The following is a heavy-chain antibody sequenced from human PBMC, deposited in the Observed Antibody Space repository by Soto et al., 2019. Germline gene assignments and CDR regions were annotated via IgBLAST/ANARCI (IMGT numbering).Heavy chain of an antibody. CDR1: GFTFSSYA. CDR3: ARGFGRGIAVAGPFDY. Sequence: XGSLRLSCSAAGFTFSSYAMHWVRQAPGKGLEWVAVISYDGSNKYYADSVKGRFTISRDNSKNTLYLQMNSLRAEDTAVYYCARGFGRGIAVAGPFDYWGQGTLVTVSS. J-gene: IGHJ4*02. CDR2: ISYDGSNK. V-gene: IGHV3-30-3*01. D-gene: IGHD6-19*01.